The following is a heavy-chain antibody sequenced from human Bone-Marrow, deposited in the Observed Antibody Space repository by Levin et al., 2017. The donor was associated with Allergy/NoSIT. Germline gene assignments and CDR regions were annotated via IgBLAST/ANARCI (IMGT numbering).Heavy chain of an antibody. J-gene: IGHJ4*02. CDR3: AKVALALRVVVPAARFFDY. D-gene: IGHD2-2*01. CDR2: ISGSGGST. Sequence: PGGSLRLSCAASGFTFSSYAMSWVRQAPGKGLEWVSAISGSGGSTYYADSVKGRFTISRDNSKNTLYLQMNSLRAEDTAVYYCAKVALALRVVVPAARFFDYWGQGTLVTVSS. CDR1: GFTFSSYA. V-gene: IGHV3-23*01.